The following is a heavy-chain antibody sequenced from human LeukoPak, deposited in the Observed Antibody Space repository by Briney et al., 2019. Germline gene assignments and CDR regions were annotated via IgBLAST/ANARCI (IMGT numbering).Heavy chain of an antibody. D-gene: IGHD6-25*01. J-gene: IGHJ6*02. Sequence: GGSLRLSCAASGFTFSSYAMSWVRQAPGKGLEWVSAISGSGGSTYYADSVKGRFTISRDNAKNTLYLQMNSLRAEDTAVYYCARPQRPYYYYGMDVWGQGTTVTVSS. V-gene: IGHV3-23*01. CDR1: GFTFSSYA. CDR2: ISGSGGST. CDR3: ARPQRPYYYYGMDV.